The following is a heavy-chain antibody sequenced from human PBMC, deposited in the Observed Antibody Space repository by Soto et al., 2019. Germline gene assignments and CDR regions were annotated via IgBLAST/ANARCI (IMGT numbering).Heavy chain of an antibody. CDR2: IYYSGST. Sequence: SETLSLTCTVSGGSISSYYWSWIRQPPGKGLEWIGYIYYSGSTNYNPSLKSRVTISVDTSKNQFSLKLSSVTAADTAVYYCARDRAMVRGIRAFDIWGQGTMVTVSS. D-gene: IGHD3-10*01. CDR1: GGSISSYY. V-gene: IGHV4-59*01. J-gene: IGHJ3*02. CDR3: ARDRAMVRGIRAFDI.